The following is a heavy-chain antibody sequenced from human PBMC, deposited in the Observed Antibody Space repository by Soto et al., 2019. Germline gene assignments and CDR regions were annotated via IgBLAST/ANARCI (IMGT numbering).Heavy chain of an antibody. CDR2: IIPIFGTS. V-gene: IGHV1-69*13. Sequence: VKVSCKASGGTFSSYAISWVRQAPGQGLEWMGGIIPIFGTSNYAQKFQGRVTITADESTSTAYMELSSLRSEDTAVYYCARCTIVEPRYYFDYWGQGTLVTVSS. CDR1: GGTFSSYA. CDR3: ARCTIVEPRYYFDY. J-gene: IGHJ4*02. D-gene: IGHD1-26*01.